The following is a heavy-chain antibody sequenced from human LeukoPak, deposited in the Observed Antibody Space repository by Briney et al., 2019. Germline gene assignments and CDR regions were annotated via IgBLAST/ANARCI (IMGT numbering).Heavy chain of an antibody. CDR2: INPSGGST. Sequence: ASVKVSCKASGYTFTSYYMHWVRQAPGQGLEWMGIINPSGGSTSYAQKFQGRVTMTRDTSTSTVYMELSSLRSEDTAAYYCARDTGEAAANPLDYYGSGMPDYWGQGTLVTVSS. CDR1: GYTFTSYY. CDR3: ARDTGEAAANPLDYYGSGMPDY. J-gene: IGHJ4*02. D-gene: IGHD3-10*01. V-gene: IGHV1-46*01.